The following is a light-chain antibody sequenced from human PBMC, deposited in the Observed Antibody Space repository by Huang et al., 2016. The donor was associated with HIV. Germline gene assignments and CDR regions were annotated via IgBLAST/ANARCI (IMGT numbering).Light chain of an antibody. CDR3: MQALQTPRT. J-gene: IGKJ5*01. CDR1: QSLLHSNGYNY. Sequence: DIVMTQSPLSLAVTPGEPASISCRSSQSLLHSNGYNYLDWYLQKPGQSPQLLRYLCSNRACGVPDRFSGSGSVTDFTLKISRVEAEDVGVYYCMQALQTPRTFGQGTRLEIK. CDR2: LCS. V-gene: IGKV2-28*01.